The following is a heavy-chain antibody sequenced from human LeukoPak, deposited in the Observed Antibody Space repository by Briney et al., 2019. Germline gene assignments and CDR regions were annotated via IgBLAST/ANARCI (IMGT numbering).Heavy chain of an antibody. CDR1: GFTFSTYG. J-gene: IGHJ4*02. D-gene: IGHD6-19*01. Sequence: GGSLRLSCAASGFTFSTYGMHWVRQAPGKGLAWVAFIRYDGSEGYYADSVKDRFTVSRDNSKNRMYLQMNSLRAEDTAIYYCAKVGYGWYEVDYWGQGTLVTVSS. CDR3: AKVGYGWYEVDY. V-gene: IGHV3-30*02. CDR2: IRYDGSEG.